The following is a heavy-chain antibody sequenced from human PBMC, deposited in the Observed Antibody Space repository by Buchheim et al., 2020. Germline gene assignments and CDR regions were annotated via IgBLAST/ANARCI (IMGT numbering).Heavy chain of an antibody. D-gene: IGHD3-10*01. V-gene: IGHV3-15*01. CDR3: TTGITMVRGVTTYYFDY. J-gene: IGHJ4*02. Sequence: EVQLVESGGGLVKPGGSLRLSCAASGFTFSNAWLSWVRQAPGKGLEWVGRIKSKTDGGTTDYAAPVKGRFTISRADSKNPLYLQMNSLKTEDTAVYYCTTGITMVRGVTTYYFDYWGQGTL. CDR1: GFTFSNAW. CDR2: IKSKTDGGTT.